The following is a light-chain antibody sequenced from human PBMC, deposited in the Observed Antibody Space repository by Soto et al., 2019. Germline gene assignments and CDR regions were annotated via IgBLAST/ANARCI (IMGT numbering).Light chain of an antibody. CDR1: QTISSW. V-gene: IGKV1-5*03. CDR3: QQYNSYSRT. Sequence: DSQMTQSPYTLSGSVGYIVTITCRASQTISSWLAWYQQKPGKAPKLLIYKASTLKSGVPSRFSGSGSGTEFTLTISSLQPDDFATYHCQQYNSYSRTFGQGTKVDIK. J-gene: IGKJ1*01. CDR2: KAS.